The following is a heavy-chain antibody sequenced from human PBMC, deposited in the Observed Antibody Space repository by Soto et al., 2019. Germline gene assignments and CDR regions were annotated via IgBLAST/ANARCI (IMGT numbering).Heavy chain of an antibody. V-gene: IGHV4-59*01. CDR3: AREGLVGARDYYYYYGMDV. CDR1: GGSISSYY. J-gene: IGHJ6*02. CDR2: IYYSGST. D-gene: IGHD1-26*01. Sequence: ASETLSLTCTVSGGSISSYYWSWIRQPPGKGLEWIGYIYYSGSTNYNPSLKSRVTISVDTSKNQFSLKLSSVTAADTAVYYCAREGLVGARDYYYYYGMDVWGQGTTVTVS.